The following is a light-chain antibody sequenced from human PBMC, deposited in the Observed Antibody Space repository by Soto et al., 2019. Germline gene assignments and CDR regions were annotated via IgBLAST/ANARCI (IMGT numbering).Light chain of an antibody. CDR2: SNN. Sequence: QSVLTQPPSASGTPGQRVTISCSGSNSNIGSNTVNWYQQLPGTAPKLLIYSNNQRPSGVPDRFSGSKSGTSASLAISGLQSEDEADYYCAAWDDRLNGKLFGGGTKVTVL. CDR1: NSNIGSNT. J-gene: IGLJ2*01. CDR3: AAWDDRLNGKL. V-gene: IGLV1-44*01.